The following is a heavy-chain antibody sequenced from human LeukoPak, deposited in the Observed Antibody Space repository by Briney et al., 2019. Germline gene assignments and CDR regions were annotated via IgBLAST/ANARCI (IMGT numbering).Heavy chain of an antibody. Sequence: GGSLRLSCAASGFTFSNAWMSWVHQAPGKGLEWVGLIRSKTDGGTADYAAPVKGRFTISRDDLENTLHLQMSSLKTEDTAVYYCATVYWHFDLWGLGTLVSVSA. CDR2: IRSKTDGGTA. V-gene: IGHV3-15*01. CDR1: GFTFSNAW. CDR3: ATVYWHFDL. J-gene: IGHJ2*01.